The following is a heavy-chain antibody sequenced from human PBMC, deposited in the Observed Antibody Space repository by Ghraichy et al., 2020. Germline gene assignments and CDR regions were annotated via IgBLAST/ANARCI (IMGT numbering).Heavy chain of an antibody. CDR2: ISGSGGST. CDR1: GFTFSSYA. D-gene: IGHD6-19*01. Sequence: LSLTCAASGFTFSSYAMSWVRQAPGKGLEWVSAISGSGGSTYYADSVKGRFTISRDNSKNTLYLQMNSLRAEDTAVYYCAKDRQSSYYYYYGMDVWGQGTTVTVSS. J-gene: IGHJ6*02. CDR3: AKDRQSSYYYYYGMDV. V-gene: IGHV3-23*01.